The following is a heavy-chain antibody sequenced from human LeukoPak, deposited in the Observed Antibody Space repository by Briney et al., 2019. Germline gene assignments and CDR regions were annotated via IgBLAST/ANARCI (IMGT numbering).Heavy chain of an antibody. J-gene: IGHJ6*03. CDR1: GYTFTSYY. CDR2: INPSGGST. D-gene: IGHD1-26*01. CDR3: ARDHGGASYYYYYMDV. Sequence: GASVKVSCKASGYTFTSYYMHWVRQAPGQGLEWMGIINPSGGSTSYAQKFQGRVTMTRDTSISTAYTELSRLRSDDTAVYYCARDHGGASYYYYYMDVWGKGTTVTVSS. V-gene: IGHV1-46*01.